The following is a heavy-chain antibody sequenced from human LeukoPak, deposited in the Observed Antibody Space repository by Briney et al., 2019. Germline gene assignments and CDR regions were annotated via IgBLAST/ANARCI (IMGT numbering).Heavy chain of an antibody. V-gene: IGHV4-39*01. CDR2: IYYSGSA. CDR1: GGSISSTSYY. CDR3: ARLSGSYYSDFDY. D-gene: IGHD1-26*01. J-gene: IGHJ4*02. Sequence: PSKTLSLTCTVSGGSISSTSYYWGWIRQPLGKGLEWIGSIYYSGSAYYNPSLKSRITISVDTSKNQFSLKLSSVTAADTAVYFCARLSGSYYSDFDYWGQGTLVTVSS.